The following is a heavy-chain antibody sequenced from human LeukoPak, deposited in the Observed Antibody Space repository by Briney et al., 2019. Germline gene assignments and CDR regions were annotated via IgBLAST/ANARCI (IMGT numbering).Heavy chain of an antibody. CDR1: GYSFNSYW. J-gene: IGHJ4*02. D-gene: IGHD2-15*01. CDR2: IYPGDSDT. CDR3: ARRWGYCSGGSCYSGTYFDY. Sequence: GESLKISCQGSGYSFNSYWIGWVRQMPGKGLEWMGIIYPGDSDTRYSPSFQGQVTISVDKSISTAYLQWSSLKASDTAMYFCARRWGYCSGGSCYSGTYFDYWGQGTLVTVSS. V-gene: IGHV5-51*01.